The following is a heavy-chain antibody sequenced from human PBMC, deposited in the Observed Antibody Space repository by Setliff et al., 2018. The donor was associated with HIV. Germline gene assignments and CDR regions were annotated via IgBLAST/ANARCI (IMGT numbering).Heavy chain of an antibody. CDR2: IIHSGGT. V-gene: IGHV4-34*12. CDR3: ARRGLGVVGAIDY. Sequence: SETLSLTCAVYCGSFSGYYLTWIRQPPGRGLEWIGEIIHSGGTNYNRSLKSRVTISVDTSKNQFSLNLSSVTAADTAGYYCARRGLGVVGAIDYWSQGTLVTVSS. J-gene: IGHJ4*02. CDR1: CGSFSGYY. D-gene: IGHD2-15*01.